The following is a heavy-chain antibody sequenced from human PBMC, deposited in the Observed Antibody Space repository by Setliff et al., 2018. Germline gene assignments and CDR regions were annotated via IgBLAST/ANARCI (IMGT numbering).Heavy chain of an antibody. CDR3: AKVRSSGWEEPDY. D-gene: IGHD6-19*01. CDR2: ISGASSTI. Sequence: GGSLRLSCVVSGFTFRNFGMTWVRQAPGKGLEWLAKISGASSTIYYADSVKGRFTISRDNAQDSLYLQMNSLKSEDTGVYFCAKVRSSGWEEPDYWGQGTVVTVST. CDR1: GFTFRNFG. V-gene: IGHV3-48*01. J-gene: IGHJ4*02.